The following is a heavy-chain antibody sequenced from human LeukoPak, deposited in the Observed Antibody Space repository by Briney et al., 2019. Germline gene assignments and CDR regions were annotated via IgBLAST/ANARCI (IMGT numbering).Heavy chain of an antibody. CDR1: GYTFTGYY. D-gene: IGHD3-3*01. CDR2: INPNSGGT. CDR3: ARDFAMIFGVLIGFDL. V-gene: IGHV1-2*06. J-gene: IGHJ2*01. Sequence: ASVKVSCKASGYTFTGYYMHWVRQAPGQGLEWMGRINPNSGGTNYAQKFQGRVTMTRDTSISTAYMELSRLRSDDTAVYYCARDFAMIFGVLIGFDLWGRGTLVTVSS.